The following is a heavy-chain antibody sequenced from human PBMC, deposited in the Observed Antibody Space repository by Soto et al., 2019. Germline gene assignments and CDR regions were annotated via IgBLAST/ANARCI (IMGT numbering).Heavy chain of an antibody. J-gene: IGHJ3*02. CDR3: ARVYPSDNAFDI. Sequence: GGALRLSCAASGFTFSSYSMNWVRQAPGKGLEWVSSISSSSSYIYYADSVKGRFTISRDNAKNSLYLQMNSLRAEDTAVYYCARVYPSDNAFDIWGQGTMVTVSS. CDR1: GFTFSSYS. V-gene: IGHV3-21*01. CDR2: ISSSSSYI.